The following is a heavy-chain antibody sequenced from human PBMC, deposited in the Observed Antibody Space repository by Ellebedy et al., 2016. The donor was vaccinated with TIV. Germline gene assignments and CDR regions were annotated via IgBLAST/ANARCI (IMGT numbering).Heavy chain of an antibody. V-gene: IGHV3-23*01. J-gene: IGHJ4*02. Sequence: PGGSLRLSCAASGFAFTTCAMSWVRQAPGKGLEWVSTIFRDGGTTYYADSVKGRFTISRDNSKSTLYLQMNSLRAEDTAVFYCASVSGRDGYNYVYLGATNYFDYWGQGTLVTVSS. CDR3: ASVSGRDGYNYVYLGATNYFDY. D-gene: IGHD5-24*01. CDR1: GFAFTTCA. CDR2: IFRDGGTT.